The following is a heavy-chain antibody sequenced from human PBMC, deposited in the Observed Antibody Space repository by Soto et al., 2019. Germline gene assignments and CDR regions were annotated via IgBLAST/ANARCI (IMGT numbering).Heavy chain of an antibody. CDR2: IYWDDDK. D-gene: IGHD6-6*01. CDR1: GFSLTSNDVG. Sequence: GPTLVNPTQTLTLTCTFSGFSLTSNDVGVGWIRQPPGKALGWLALIYWDDDKRYSPSLKSRLTITKDTSKNQVVLRMTNMDPVDTATYYCAHSRYSRSSFDYWGQGTLVTVSS. CDR3: AHSRYSRSSFDY. J-gene: IGHJ4*02. V-gene: IGHV2-5*02.